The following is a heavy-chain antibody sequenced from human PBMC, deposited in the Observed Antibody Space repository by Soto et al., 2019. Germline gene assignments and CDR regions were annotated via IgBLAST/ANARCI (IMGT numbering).Heavy chain of an antibody. J-gene: IGHJ5*02. V-gene: IGHV3-23*01. CDR1: GFTFSSYA. Sequence: EVQLLESGGGLVQPGGSLRLSCAASGFTFSSYAMSWVRQAPGKGLEWVSAISGSGGSTYYADSVKGRFTISRDNSKNTLYLQMNSLRAEDTAVYYCAKFIVVVAATYRWFDPWGQGTLVTVSS. CDR3: AKFIVVVAATYRWFDP. D-gene: IGHD2-15*01. CDR2: ISGSGGST.